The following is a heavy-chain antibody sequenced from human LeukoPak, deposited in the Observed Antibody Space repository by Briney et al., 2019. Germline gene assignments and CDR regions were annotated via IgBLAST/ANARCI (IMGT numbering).Heavy chain of an antibody. CDR3: AGSEYYYDSSGYYYSPDKGAFDI. CDR2: IIPIFGTA. V-gene: IGHV1-69*13. D-gene: IGHD3-22*01. J-gene: IGHJ3*02. CDR1: GGTFSSYA. Sequence: SVKVSCKASGGTFSSYAISWVRQAPGQGLEWMGGIIPIFGTANYAQKFQGRVTITADESTSTAYMELSSLRSDDTAVYYCAGSEYYYDSSGYYYSPDKGAFDIWGQGTMVTVSS.